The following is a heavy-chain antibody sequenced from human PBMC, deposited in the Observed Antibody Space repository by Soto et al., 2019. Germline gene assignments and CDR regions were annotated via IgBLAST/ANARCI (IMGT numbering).Heavy chain of an antibody. CDR2: MNPNSGNT. Sequence: QVQLVQSGAEVKKPGASVKVSCKASGYTFTSYDINWVRQATEQGLEWMGWMNPNSGNTGYAQKFQGRVTMTRNTSISTAYMELSSLRSEDTAVYYCARGGRVYAKFYYYYGMDVWGQGTTVTVSS. V-gene: IGHV1-8*01. D-gene: IGHD2-8*01. J-gene: IGHJ6*02. CDR1: GYTFTSYD. CDR3: ARGGRVYAKFYYYYGMDV.